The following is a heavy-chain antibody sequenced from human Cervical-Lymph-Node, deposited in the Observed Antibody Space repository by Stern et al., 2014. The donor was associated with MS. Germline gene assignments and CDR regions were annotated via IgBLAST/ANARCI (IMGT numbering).Heavy chain of an antibody. CDR2: INPNGSVT. CDR1: GYTFTNYY. V-gene: IGHV1-46*01. J-gene: IGHJ4*02. CDR3: TRAVGGVGRE. D-gene: IGHD3-16*01. Sequence: MQLVESGPEVKKPGASVMVSCKPSGYTFTNYYIPWVRQAPGQGLEWMGIINPNGSVTASAQKFQGRLTMTRDTSTTTVYMRLITLTSEDTAMYYCTRAVGGVGREWGQGTLVFVSS.